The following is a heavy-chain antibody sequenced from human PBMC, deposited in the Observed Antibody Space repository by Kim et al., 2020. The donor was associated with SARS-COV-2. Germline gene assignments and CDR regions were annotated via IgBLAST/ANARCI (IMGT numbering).Heavy chain of an antibody. D-gene: IGHD4-17*01. CDR2: TYYRSKWYN. V-gene: IGHV6-1*01. CDR3: ARGASMTTVFEGYFDY. J-gene: IGHJ4*02. CDR1: GDSVSSNSAA. Sequence: SQTLSLTCAISGDSVSSNSAAWNWIRQSPSRGLEWLGRTYYRSKWYNDYAVSVKSRITINPDTSKNQFSLQLNSVTPEDTAVYYCARGASMTTVFEGYFDYGGQGTLVTVSS.